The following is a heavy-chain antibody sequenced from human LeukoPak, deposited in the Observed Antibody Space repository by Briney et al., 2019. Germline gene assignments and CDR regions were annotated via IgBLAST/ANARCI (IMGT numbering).Heavy chain of an antibody. Sequence: PGGSLRLSCAASGFTFNSYAMHWVRQAPGKGLVWVSRINSDGSDTSYADSVQGRFTISRDNAKNTLYLQMNSLRAEDTAVYYCASCVAVPGLPDYWGQGTLVTVSS. D-gene: IGHD6-19*01. CDR3: ASCVAVPGLPDY. CDR2: INSDGSDT. V-gene: IGHV3-74*01. J-gene: IGHJ4*02. CDR1: GFTFNSYA.